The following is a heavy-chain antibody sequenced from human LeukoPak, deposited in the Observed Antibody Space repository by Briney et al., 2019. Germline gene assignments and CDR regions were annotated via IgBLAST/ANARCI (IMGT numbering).Heavy chain of an antibody. Sequence: SETLSLTCTVSGGSFSNGNYYWSWLRQPPGTALEWIGYIYYSGSANYNPSLEGRVTISVDTSKNQFSVKLSSVTAADTAVYYCARSQNYYGSGDYWSQGTLVTVSS. CDR2: IYYSGSA. V-gene: IGHV4-61*01. CDR1: GGSFSNGNYY. CDR3: ARSQNYYGSGDY. J-gene: IGHJ4*02. D-gene: IGHD3-10*01.